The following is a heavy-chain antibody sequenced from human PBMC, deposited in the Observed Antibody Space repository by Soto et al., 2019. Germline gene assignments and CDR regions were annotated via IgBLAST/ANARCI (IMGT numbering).Heavy chain of an antibody. CDR2: ISNDANQK. V-gene: IGHV3-30-3*01. CDR1: GFIFSSYA. D-gene: IGHD3-22*01. CDR3: ARENYYVESSGSTPPGALDI. J-gene: IGHJ3*02. Sequence: QVQLVESGGGVVQPGRSLRLSCAASGFIFSSYAIQWVRQAPGKGLEWVAVISNDANQKYYADSVKGRFIISRDNSKNTMYLQMNSLRVEDTAVYYCARENYYVESSGSTPPGALDIWGQGTMVTVSS.